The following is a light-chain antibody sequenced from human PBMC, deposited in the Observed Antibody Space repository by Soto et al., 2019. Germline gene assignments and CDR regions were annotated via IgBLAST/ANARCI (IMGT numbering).Light chain of an antibody. V-gene: IGKV1-39*01. CDR3: QQSYSTRYT. Sequence: DIQMTQSPSSLSASVGDRVTITCRSSRTIDTYLHWYQKKPGKAPKLLIYAASTLQTGVPSRFSGCGSGTDFTLAISSLQQEDFATYYCQQSYSTRYTFGQGTKVEMK. CDR1: RTIDTY. J-gene: IGKJ2*01. CDR2: AAS.